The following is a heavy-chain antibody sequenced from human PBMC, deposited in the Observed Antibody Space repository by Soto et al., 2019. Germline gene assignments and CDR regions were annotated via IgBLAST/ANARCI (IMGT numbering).Heavy chain of an antibody. Sequence: ASVKVSCKASGGTFSTSTFTWVRQAPGQGLEWMGRTIPLLNVADYAQDFQGRLTITADKSTSTTYMELSSRTSEDTAVYYCARDGSGSYFLSWFDPWGQGTLVTVSS. D-gene: IGHD1-26*01. CDR1: GGTFSTST. J-gene: IGHJ5*02. CDR2: TIPLLNVA. V-gene: IGHV1-69*04. CDR3: ARDGSGSYFLSWFDP.